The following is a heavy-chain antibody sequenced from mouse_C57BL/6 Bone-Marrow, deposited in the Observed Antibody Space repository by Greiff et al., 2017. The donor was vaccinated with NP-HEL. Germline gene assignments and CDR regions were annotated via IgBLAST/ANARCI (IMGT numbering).Heavy chain of an antibody. J-gene: IGHJ2*01. V-gene: IGHV14-4*01. CDR3: TRGDYYFDY. CDR1: GFNIKDDY. D-gene: IGHD2-13*01. Sequence: VQLQQSGAELVRPGASVKLSCTASGFNIKDDYMHWVKQRPEQGLEWIGWIDPENGDTEYASKFQGKATITADTSSNTAYLQLILLTSEYAAVYYCTRGDYYFDYWGQGTTLTVSS. CDR2: IDPENGDT.